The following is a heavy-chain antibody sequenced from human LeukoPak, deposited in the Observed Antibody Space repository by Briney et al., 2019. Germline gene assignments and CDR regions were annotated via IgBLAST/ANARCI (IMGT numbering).Heavy chain of an antibody. CDR3: ARDSIVLGGFDI. V-gene: IGHV3-33*01. J-gene: IGHJ3*02. Sequence: GGSLRLSCAASGFTFSSYGTHWVRQAPGKGLEWVAVIWYDGSNKYYADSVKGRFTISRDNSKSTLYLQMNSLRAEDTAVYYCARDSIVLGGFDIWGRGTMVTVSS. CDR1: GFTFSSYG. D-gene: IGHD6-6*01. CDR2: IWYDGSNK.